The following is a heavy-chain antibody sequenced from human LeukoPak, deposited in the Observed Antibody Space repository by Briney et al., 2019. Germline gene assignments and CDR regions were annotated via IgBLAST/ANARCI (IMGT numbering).Heavy chain of an antibody. CDR1: GGSISSYY. V-gene: IGHV4-59*01. Sequence: SSETLSLTCTVSGGSISSYYWSWIRQPPGKGLEWIGFIYYSGSTNYNPSLKSRVTISEDTSKNQFSLKLSSVTAADTAVYYCARGLGDRVYATSYWYFDLWGRGTLVTVSS. D-gene: IGHD2-8*01. CDR3: ARGLGDRVYATSYWYFDL. J-gene: IGHJ2*01. CDR2: IYYSGST.